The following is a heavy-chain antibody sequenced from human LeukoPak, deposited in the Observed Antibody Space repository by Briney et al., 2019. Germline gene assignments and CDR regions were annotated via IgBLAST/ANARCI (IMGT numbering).Heavy chain of an antibody. D-gene: IGHD6-19*01. Sequence: PSETLSLTCTVSGGSISSYYWSWIRQPPGKGLEWIGYIYYSGSTNYNPSLKSRVTISVDTSKNQFSLKLSSVTAADTAVYYCARGENKYSSGWTGSYNWFDPWGQGTLVTVSS. J-gene: IGHJ5*02. CDR3: ARGENKYSSGWTGSYNWFDP. CDR1: GGSISSYY. V-gene: IGHV4-59*12. CDR2: IYYSGST.